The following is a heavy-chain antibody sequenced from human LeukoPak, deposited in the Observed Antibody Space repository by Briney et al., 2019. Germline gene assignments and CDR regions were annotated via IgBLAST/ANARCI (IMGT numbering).Heavy chain of an antibody. V-gene: IGHV4-39*01. D-gene: IGHD6-13*01. J-gene: IGHJ5*02. CDR3: ARHGGAPHWYSSSWYRLSWFDP. CDR1: GGSISSSSYY. CDR2: IYYSGST. Sequence: SETLSLTCTVSGGSISSSSYYWGWIRQPPGKGLEWIGNIYYSGSTYYNPSLKSRVTISVDTSKNQFSLKLSSVTAADTAVYYCARHGGAPHWYSSSWYRLSWFDPWGQGTLVTVSS.